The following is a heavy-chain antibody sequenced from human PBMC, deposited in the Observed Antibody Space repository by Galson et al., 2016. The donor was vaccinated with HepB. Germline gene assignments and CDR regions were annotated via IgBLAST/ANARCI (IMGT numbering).Heavy chain of an antibody. CDR2: MSYSGST. CDR1: GDSISSSSYY. CDR3: GRIVTEVPVEDY. Sequence: EPLSLTCTVSGDSISSSSYYWGWIRQPPGKGLELIATMSYSGSTYYNPSLVSRVTMSVDTSKNQFSLKLSSVTAADTAVYYCGRIVTEVPVEDYWGQGTLATVFS. D-gene: IGHD2-21*01. V-gene: IGHV4-39*01. J-gene: IGHJ4*02.